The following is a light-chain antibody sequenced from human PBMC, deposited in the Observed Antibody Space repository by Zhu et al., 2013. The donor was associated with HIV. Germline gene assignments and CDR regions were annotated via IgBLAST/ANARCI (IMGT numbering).Light chain of an antibody. J-gene: IGLJ3*02. V-gene: IGLV1-40*01. CDR2: SNY. CDR3: QSYDTTLSAWV. Sequence: QSVLTQAPSVSGAPGQTVTISCTGLSSNIGADYDVHWYQRLPGTGPRLLIYSNYNRPSGVPARFSGSKSDTSASLTITGLQTEDDGDYFCQSYDTTLSAWVFGGGTKLTVL. CDR1: SSNIGADYD.